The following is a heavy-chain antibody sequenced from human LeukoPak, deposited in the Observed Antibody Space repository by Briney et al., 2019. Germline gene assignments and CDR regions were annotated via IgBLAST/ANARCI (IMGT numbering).Heavy chain of an antibody. V-gene: IGHV4-39*01. D-gene: IGHD2-21*01. CDR1: GGSISSSSYY. J-gene: IGHJ3*02. CDR3: ARYPGGEDAFDI. Sequence: SETLSLTCTVSGGSISSSSYYWGWIRQPPGKGLEWIGSIYYSGSTYYNPSLKSRVTISVDTSKNQFSLKLSSVTAADTAVYYCARYPGGEDAFDIWGQGTMVTVSS. CDR2: IYYSGST.